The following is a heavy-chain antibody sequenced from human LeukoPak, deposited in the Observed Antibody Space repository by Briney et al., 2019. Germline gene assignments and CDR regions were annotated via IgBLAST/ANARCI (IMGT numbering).Heavy chain of an antibody. CDR3: ARYMVRGVPIFDY. CDR1: GGSISSYY. CDR2: IYYSGST. V-gene: IGHV4-59*01. Sequence: SETLSLTCTVSGGSISSYYWSWIRQPPGKGLEWIGYIYYSGSTKYNPSLKSRVTISVDTSKNQFSLKLSSVTAADTAVYYCARYMVRGVPIFDYWGQGTLVTVSS. D-gene: IGHD3-10*01. J-gene: IGHJ4*02.